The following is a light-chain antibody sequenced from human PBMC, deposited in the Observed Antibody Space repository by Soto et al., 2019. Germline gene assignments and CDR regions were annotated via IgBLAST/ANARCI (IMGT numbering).Light chain of an antibody. CDR3: QVWDSSSDHVV. J-gene: IGLJ2*01. CDR2: YDS. CDR1: NIGNKR. Sequence: SSELTQPPSVSVAPGKTARITCGENNIGNKRVHWYQQKPGQAPVLVIFYDSDRPSGIPERFSGSKSGNTATLTISRVEAGDEADYYCQVWDSSSDHVVFGGGTKLTVL. V-gene: IGLV3-21*04.